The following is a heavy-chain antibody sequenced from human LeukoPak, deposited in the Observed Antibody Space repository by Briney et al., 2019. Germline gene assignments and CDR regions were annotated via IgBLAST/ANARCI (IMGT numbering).Heavy chain of an antibody. V-gene: IGHV3-21*01. J-gene: IGHJ6*03. D-gene: IGHD6-6*01. Sequence: PGGSLRLSCAASGFTFSSYSMNWVRQAPGKGLEWVSSISSSSSYIYYADSVKGRFTISRDNAKNSLYLQMNSLRAEDTAVYYCARYTSSSYYYYYMDVWGKGTTVTVSS. CDR1: GFTFSSYS. CDR2: ISSSSSYI. CDR3: ARYTSSSYYYYYMDV.